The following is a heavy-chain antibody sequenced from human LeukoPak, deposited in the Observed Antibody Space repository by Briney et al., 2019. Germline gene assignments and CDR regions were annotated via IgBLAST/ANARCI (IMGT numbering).Heavy chain of an antibody. J-gene: IGHJ4*02. CDR1: GHTLTSNG. D-gene: IGHD3-10*01. CDR3: GRDYRASGIMFVFDY. Sequence: ASVKVSCKASGHTLTSNGISWVRQAPGQGLEWMGWINTYNGDTNYAQNFQGRVTMTTDTSTSTAYMELRSLRSDDTAVYYCGRDYRASGIMFVFDYWGQGTLVTVSS. CDR2: INTYNGDT. V-gene: IGHV1-18*01.